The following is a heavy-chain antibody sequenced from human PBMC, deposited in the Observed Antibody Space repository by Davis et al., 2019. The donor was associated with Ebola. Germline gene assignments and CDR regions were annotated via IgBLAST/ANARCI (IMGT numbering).Heavy chain of an antibody. CDR1: GGSISSSSYY. V-gene: IGHV4-61*05. CDR3: ARHRRLTSVIPDLDY. D-gene: IGHD2-21*01. CDR2: IYYSGST. J-gene: IGHJ4*02. Sequence: MPSETLSLTCTVSGGSISSSSYYWSWIRQPPGKGLEWIGYIYYSGSTNYNPSLKSRVTISVDTSKNQFSMKLSSVTAADTAVYYCARHRRLTSVIPDLDYWGQGTWSPSPQ.